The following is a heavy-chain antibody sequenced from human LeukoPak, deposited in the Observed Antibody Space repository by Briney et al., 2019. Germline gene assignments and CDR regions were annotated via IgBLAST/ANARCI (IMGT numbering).Heavy chain of an antibody. CDR1: GYTFTSYD. D-gene: IGHD6-19*01. CDR2: MNPNSGNT. Sequence: ASVMVSCKASGYTFTSYDINWVRQATGQGLEWMGWMNPNSGNTGYAQKFQGRVTMTRNTSISTAYMELSSLRSDDTAVYYCARGGYSSGWPHYYYDYYMDVWGKGTTVTVSS. CDR3: ARGGYSSGWPHYYYDYYMDV. J-gene: IGHJ6*03. V-gene: IGHV1-8*01.